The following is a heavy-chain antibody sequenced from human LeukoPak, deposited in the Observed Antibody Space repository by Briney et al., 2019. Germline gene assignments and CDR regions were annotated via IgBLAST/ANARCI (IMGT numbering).Heavy chain of an antibody. V-gene: IGHV4-34*01. J-gene: IGHJ2*01. CDR2: INHSGST. D-gene: IGHD4-17*01. CDR1: GGSFSGYY. Sequence: SETLSLTCAVYGGSFSGYYRSWIRQPPGKGLEWIGEINHSGSTNYNPSLKSRVTISVDTSKNQFSLKLSSVTAADTAVYYCARGDYGGNSGDFDLWGRGTLVTVSS. CDR3: ARGDYGGNSGDFDL.